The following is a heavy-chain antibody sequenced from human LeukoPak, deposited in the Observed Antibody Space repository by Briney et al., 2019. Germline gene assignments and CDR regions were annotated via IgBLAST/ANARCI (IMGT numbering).Heavy chain of an antibody. V-gene: IGHV3-48*01. Sequence: PGGSLRLSCTASGFTFSSYSMNWVRQAPGKGLEWVSYISSSSSTIYYADSVKGRFTISRDNAKNSLYLQMNSLTAEDTAVYYCARSSSGHDAFDIWGQGTMVTVSS. J-gene: IGHJ3*02. CDR2: ISSSSSTI. CDR3: ARSSSGHDAFDI. CDR1: GFTFSSYS. D-gene: IGHD6-13*01.